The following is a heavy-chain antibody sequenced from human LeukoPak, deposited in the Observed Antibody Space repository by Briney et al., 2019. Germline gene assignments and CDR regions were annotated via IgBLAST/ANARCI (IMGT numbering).Heavy chain of an antibody. J-gene: IGHJ6*02. D-gene: IGHD3-10*01. Sequence: GGSLRLSCAVSGFTVSDYYMSWIRQAPGKGLEWVSYIGRSATNINYADSVKGRFTISRDNAKNSLYLQMNSLRSEDTAVYYCARDSDPYYGMDVWGQGTTVTVSS. V-gene: IGHV3-11*01. CDR1: GFTVSDYY. CDR2: IGRSATNI. CDR3: ARDSDPYYGMDV.